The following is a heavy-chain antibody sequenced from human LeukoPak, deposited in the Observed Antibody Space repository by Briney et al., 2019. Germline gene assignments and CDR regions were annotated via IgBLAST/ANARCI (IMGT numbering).Heavy chain of an antibody. V-gene: IGHV1-24*01. J-gene: IGHJ4*02. CDR1: GYTLTELS. CDR2: FDPEDGET. CDR3: ATVHTAGYYFDY. Sequence: ASVKVSCXVSGYTLTELSMHWVRQAPGKGLEWMGGFDPEDGETIYAQKFQGRVTMTEDTSTDTAYMELSSLRSEDTAVYYCATVHTAGYYFDYWGQGTLVIVSS. D-gene: IGHD1-14*01.